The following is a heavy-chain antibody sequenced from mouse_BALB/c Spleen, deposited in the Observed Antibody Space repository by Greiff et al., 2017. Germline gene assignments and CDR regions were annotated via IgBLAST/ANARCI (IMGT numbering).Heavy chain of an antibody. V-gene: IGHV7-3*02. CDR3: ARDHNSLTAMDY. J-gene: IGHJ4*01. CDR2: IRNKANGYTT. Sequence: EVHLVESGGGLVQPGGSLRLSCATSGFTFTDYYMSWVRQPPGKALEWLGFIRNKANGYTTEYSASVKGRFTISRDNSQSILYLQMNTLRAEDSATYYCARDHNSLTAMDYWGQGTSVTVSS. CDR1: GFTFTDYY. D-gene: IGHD1-2*01.